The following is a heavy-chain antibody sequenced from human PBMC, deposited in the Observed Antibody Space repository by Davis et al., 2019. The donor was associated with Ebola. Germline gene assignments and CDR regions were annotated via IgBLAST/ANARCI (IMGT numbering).Heavy chain of an antibody. J-gene: IGHJ4*02. CDR3: ARDSSGVVGATDFDY. CDR1: GYTFTSYD. CDR2: MNPNSGNT. V-gene: IGHV1-8*01. D-gene: IGHD1-26*01. Sequence: AASVKVSCKASGYTFTSYDINWVRQATGQGLEWVGWMNPNSGNTGYAQKFQGRVTMTRNTSISTAYMELSSLGSEDTAVYFCARDSSGVVGATDFDYWGQGTLVTVSS.